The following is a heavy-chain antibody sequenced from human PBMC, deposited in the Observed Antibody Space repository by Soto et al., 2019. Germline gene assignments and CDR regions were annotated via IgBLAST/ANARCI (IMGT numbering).Heavy chain of an antibody. Sequence: PSETLSLTCAVYGGSFSGYYWSWIRQPPGKGLEWIGEINHSGSTNYNPSLKSRVTISVDTSKNQFSLKLSSVTAADTAVYYCARGGINCSSTSRYYNWFDPWGQGTLVTVSS. D-gene: IGHD2-2*01. J-gene: IGHJ5*02. CDR2: INHSGST. V-gene: IGHV4-34*01. CDR3: ARGGINCSSTSRYYNWFDP. CDR1: GGSFSGYY.